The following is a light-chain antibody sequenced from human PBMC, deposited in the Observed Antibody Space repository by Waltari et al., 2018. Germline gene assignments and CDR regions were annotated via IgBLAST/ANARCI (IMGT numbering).Light chain of an antibody. CDR1: SSDVGGYVY. Sequence: QSVLTQPRPVSGSPGQSVAISCTGTSSDVGGYVYVSWYQQYHVKAPKVMIYGVYKRPSGVPDRFSGSKSGNTASLGISGLQAEDEADYYCCSYANSKWVFGGGTKLTVL. CDR2: GVY. V-gene: IGLV2-11*01. J-gene: IGLJ3*02. CDR3: CSYANSKWV.